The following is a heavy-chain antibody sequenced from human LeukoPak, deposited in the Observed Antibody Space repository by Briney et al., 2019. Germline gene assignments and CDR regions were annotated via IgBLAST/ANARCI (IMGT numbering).Heavy chain of an antibody. Sequence: SETLSLTCTVSGGSISSSSYYWGWIRQPPGKGLEWIGSIYYSGSTYYNPSLKSRVTISVDTSKNQFSLKLSSVTAADTAVYYCARHAPVYYYGSGSYGNAFDIWGQGTMVTVSS. CDR1: GGSISSSSYY. V-gene: IGHV4-39*01. J-gene: IGHJ3*02. D-gene: IGHD3-10*01. CDR3: ARHAPVYYYGSGSYGNAFDI. CDR2: IYYSGST.